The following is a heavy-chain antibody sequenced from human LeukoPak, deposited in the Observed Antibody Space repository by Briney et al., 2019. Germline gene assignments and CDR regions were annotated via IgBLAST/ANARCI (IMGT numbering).Heavy chain of an antibody. J-gene: IGHJ5*02. CDR2: VYYSGTT. CDR1: GGSISSRSYY. CDR3: ARQYDFWSGYLAWFDP. V-gene: IGHV4-39*01. Sequence: PSETLSLTCTVSGGSISSRSYYWGWIRQPPGKGLEWIGSVYYSGTTYYNPSLKSRVTISVDTSKNQFSLKLSSVTAAGTAVYYCARQYDFWSGYLAWFDPWGQGTLVTVSS. D-gene: IGHD3-3*01.